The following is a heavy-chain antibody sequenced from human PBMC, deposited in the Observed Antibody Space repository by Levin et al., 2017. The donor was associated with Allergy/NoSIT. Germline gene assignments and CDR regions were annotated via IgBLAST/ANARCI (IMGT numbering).Heavy chain of an antibody. D-gene: IGHD3-22*01. J-gene: IGHJ4*02. V-gene: IGHV3-33*01. Sequence: PSGGSLRLSCAASGFTFSSYGMHWVRQAPGKGLEWVAVIWYDGSNKYYADSVKGRFTISRDNSKNTLYLQMNSLRAEDTAVYYCARERYYYDSSGYYPDYWGQGTLVTVSS. CDR3: ARERYYYDSSGYYPDY. CDR2: IWYDGSNK. CDR1: GFTFSSYG.